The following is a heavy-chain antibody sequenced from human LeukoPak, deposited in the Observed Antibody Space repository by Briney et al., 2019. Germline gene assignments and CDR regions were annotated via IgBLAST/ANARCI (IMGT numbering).Heavy chain of an antibody. CDR3: AKVGPNILGATGSYFDH. V-gene: IGHV3-23*01. CDR2: ISGSGGST. CDR1: GFTFSNYA. D-gene: IGHD1-26*01. Sequence: GGSLRLSCAASGFTFSNYAMSWVRQAPGKGLEWVSAISGSGGSTYYADSMKGRFTISRDSSNYTLYLQMNSLRAEDTAVYYCAKVGPNILGATGSYFDHWGQGTLVTVSS. J-gene: IGHJ4*02.